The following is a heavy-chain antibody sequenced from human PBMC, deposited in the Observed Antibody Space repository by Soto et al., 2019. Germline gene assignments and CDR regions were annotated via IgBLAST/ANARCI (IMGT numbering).Heavy chain of an antibody. J-gene: IGHJ4*02. D-gene: IGHD6-13*01. V-gene: IGHV3-23*01. CDR3: AKASVWYPYFDS. Sequence: GGSLRLSCAASEFSFDDYAMSWVRQAPGKGLEWVSSITFTGVSTYYADSVKGRFTISRDNSKDTLYLQMNSLRAEDTAIYYCAKASVWYPYFDSSGPGPLVTVSS. CDR2: ITFTGVST. CDR1: EFSFDDYA.